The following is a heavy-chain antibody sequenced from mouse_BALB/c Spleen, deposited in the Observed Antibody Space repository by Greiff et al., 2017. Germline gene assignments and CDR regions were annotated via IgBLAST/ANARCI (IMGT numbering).Heavy chain of an antibody. CDR3: ARYPYYYGSSYWYFDV. J-gene: IGHJ1*01. V-gene: IGHV5-9*03. CDR1: GFTFSSYT. D-gene: IGHD1-1*01. Sequence: EVMLVESGGGLVKPGGSLKLSCAASGFTFSSYTMSWVRQTPEKRLEWVATISSGGGNTYYPDSVKGRFTISRDNAKNNLYLQMSSLRSEDTALYYCARYPYYYGSSYWYFDVWGAGTTVTVSS. CDR2: ISSGGGNT.